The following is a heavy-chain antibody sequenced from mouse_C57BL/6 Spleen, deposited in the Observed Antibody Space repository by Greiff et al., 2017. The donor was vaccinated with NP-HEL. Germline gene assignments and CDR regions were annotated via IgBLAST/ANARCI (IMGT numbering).Heavy chain of an antibody. CDR3: ARDYGSSYGGDYYDY. V-gene: IGHV1-54*01. CDR2: INPGSGGT. D-gene: IGHD1-1*01. J-gene: IGHJ2*01. Sequence: QVQLQQSGAELVRPGTSVKVSCKASGYAFTNYLIEWVKQRPGQGLEWIGVINPGSGGTNYNEKFKGKATLTADKSSSTAYMQLSNLTSEDSAVYFCARDYGSSYGGDYYDYRGQGTTLTVSS. CDR1: GYAFTNYL.